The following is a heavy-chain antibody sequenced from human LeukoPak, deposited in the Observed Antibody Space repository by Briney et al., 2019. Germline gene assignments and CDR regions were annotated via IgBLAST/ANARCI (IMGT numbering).Heavy chain of an antibody. D-gene: IGHD3-22*01. CDR1: GYSISSGYY. Sequence: SETLSLTCTVSGYSISSGYYWGWIRQPPGKGLEWIGSIYHSGSTYFNPSLKSRVTLSVDTSKNQFSLKLSSVTAADTAVYYCARSYYYDFPDAFDIWGQGTMVTVSS. CDR3: ARSYYYDFPDAFDI. V-gene: IGHV4-38-2*02. CDR2: IYHSGST. J-gene: IGHJ3*02.